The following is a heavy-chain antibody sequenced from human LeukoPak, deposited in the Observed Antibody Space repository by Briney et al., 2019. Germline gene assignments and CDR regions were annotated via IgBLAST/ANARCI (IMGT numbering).Heavy chain of an antibody. Sequence: PSHTLSLTCTGSGGSISSYYWICIRRPPGKGLEWIGYIYYSGSTNYNPSLKSRVTISVDTSKNQFSLKLSSVTAADTAVYYCARVGQQLVRGAFDIWGQGTMVTVSS. J-gene: IGHJ3*02. CDR1: GGSISSYY. V-gene: IGHV4-59*08. CDR2: IYYSGST. D-gene: IGHD6-13*01. CDR3: ARVGQQLVRGAFDI.